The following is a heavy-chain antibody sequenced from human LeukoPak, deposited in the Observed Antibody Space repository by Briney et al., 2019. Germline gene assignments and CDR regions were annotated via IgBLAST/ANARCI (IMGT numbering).Heavy chain of an antibody. D-gene: IGHD6-19*01. CDR3: ARRSGIAVAGAFDY. CDR1: GFIVSSDY. CDR2: ISGSGDST. Sequence: GGSLRLSCAASGFIVSSDYLTWVRLAPGKGLEWVSGISGSGDSTYYADSVKGRFTISRDNSKNTLYLQMNSLRAEDTAVYYCARRSGIAVAGAFDYWGQGTLVTVSS. J-gene: IGHJ4*02. V-gene: IGHV3-23*01.